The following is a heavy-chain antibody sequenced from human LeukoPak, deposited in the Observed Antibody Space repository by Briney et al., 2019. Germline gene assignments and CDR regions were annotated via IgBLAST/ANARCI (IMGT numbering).Heavy chain of an antibody. CDR3: AKDFSGDDYFDY. CDR2: IWYDGSNK. Sequence: GGFLRLSCAASGFTFSSYGMHWVRQAPGKGLEWVAVIWYDGSNKYYADSVKGRFTISRDNSKNTLYLQMNSLRAEDTAVYYCAKDFSGDDYFDYWGQGTLVTVSS. CDR1: GFTFSSYG. J-gene: IGHJ4*02. D-gene: IGHD3-10*01. V-gene: IGHV3-33*06.